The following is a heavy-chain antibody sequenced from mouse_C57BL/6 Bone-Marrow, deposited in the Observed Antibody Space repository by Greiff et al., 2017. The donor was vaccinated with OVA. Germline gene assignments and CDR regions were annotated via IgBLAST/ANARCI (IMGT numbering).Heavy chain of an antibody. Sequence: QVQLQQSGAELARPGASVKLSCKASGYTFTSYGISWVKQRTGQGLEWIGDIYPGSGSTNYNEKFKSKATLTVDTSSSTAYMQLSSLTSEDSAVYYCAGGCYHGAWFAYWGQGTLVTVSA. J-gene: IGHJ3*01. CDR1: GYTFTSYG. CDR2: IYPGSGST. V-gene: IGHV1-55*01. CDR3: AGGCYHGAWFAY.